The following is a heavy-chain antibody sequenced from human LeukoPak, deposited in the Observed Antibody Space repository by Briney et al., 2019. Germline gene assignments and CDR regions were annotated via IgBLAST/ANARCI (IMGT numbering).Heavy chain of an antibody. CDR1: GFTFSSYA. Sequence: GGSLRLSCAASGFTFSSYAMSWVRQAPGKGLEWVAVISYDGSNKYYADSVKGRFTISRDNSKNTLYLQMNSLRAEDTAVYYCARCDSGYSYGQSDYWGQGTLVTVSS. CDR2: ISYDGSNK. J-gene: IGHJ4*02. D-gene: IGHD5-18*01. V-gene: IGHV3-30-3*01. CDR3: ARCDSGYSYGQSDY.